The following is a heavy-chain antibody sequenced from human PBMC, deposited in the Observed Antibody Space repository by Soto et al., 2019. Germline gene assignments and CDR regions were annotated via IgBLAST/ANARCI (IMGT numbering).Heavy chain of an antibody. CDR2: IWYDGSNK. CDR1: GFTFSSYG. CDR3: ARDGPAKQWLFT. V-gene: IGHV3-33*01. J-gene: IGHJ5*02. D-gene: IGHD6-19*01. Sequence: PGGSLRLSCAASGFTFSSYGMHWVRQAPGKGLEWVAVIWYDGSNKYYADSVKGRFTISRDNSKNTLYPQMNSLRAEDTAVYYCARDGPAKQWLFTWGQGTLVTVSS.